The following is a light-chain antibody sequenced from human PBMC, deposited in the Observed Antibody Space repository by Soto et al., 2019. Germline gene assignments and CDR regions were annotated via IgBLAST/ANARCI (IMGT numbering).Light chain of an antibody. CDR3: QQYGTSPT. Sequence: EIVLTQSPATLSLSPGERATLYCRASQSVSSNHLAWYQQKPGQAPRLLIYGGSSRATGIPVRFSGSGSGTDFTLTISRLEPEDAAVYYCQQYGTSPTFGQGTKVDIK. V-gene: IGKV3-20*01. CDR2: GGS. J-gene: IGKJ1*01. CDR1: QSVSSNH.